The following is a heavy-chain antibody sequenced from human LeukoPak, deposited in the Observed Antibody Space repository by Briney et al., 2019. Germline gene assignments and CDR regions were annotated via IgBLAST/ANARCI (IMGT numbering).Heavy chain of an antibody. J-gene: IGHJ4*02. CDR2: ISYDGSNK. Sequence: PGRSLRLSCAASGFTFSSYAMHWVRQAPGKGLEWVAVISYDGSNKYYADSVKGRFTISRDNSKNTLYLQMNSLRAEDTAVYYCAKNWGSVDYWGQGTLVTVSS. CDR1: GFTFSSYA. V-gene: IGHV3-30-3*02. CDR3: AKNWGSVDY. D-gene: IGHD7-27*01.